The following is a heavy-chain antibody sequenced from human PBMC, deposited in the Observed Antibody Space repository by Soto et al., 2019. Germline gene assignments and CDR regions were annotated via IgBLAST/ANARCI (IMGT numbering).Heavy chain of an antibody. CDR1: GFSLTTSGVG. V-gene: IGHV2-5*02. CDR3: ARRKRKYYFDY. CDR2: IYWDDDK. Sequence: QITLKESGPTLVKPTQTLTLTCTFSGFSLTTSGVGVGWIRQPPGKALEWLALIYWDDDKRYSPSLKNRFTITKDTSKNQVVLTMTNMDPVDTATYYCARRKRKYYFDYWGQGTLVTVSS. J-gene: IGHJ4*02.